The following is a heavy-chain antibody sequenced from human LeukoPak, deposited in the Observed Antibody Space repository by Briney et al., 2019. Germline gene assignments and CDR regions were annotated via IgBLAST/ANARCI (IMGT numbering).Heavy chain of an antibody. CDR1: GFTFSSYA. J-gene: IGHJ4*02. CDR2: ISYDGSNK. V-gene: IGHV3-30-3*01. D-gene: IGHD3-10*01. CDR3: ARAPYYGSGSYLDY. Sequence: GGSLRLSCAASGFTFSSYAMHWVRQAPGKGLEWVAVISYDGSNKYYADSVKGRFTTSRDNSKNTLYLQMNSLRAEDTAVYYCARAPYYGSGSYLDYWGQGTLVTVSS.